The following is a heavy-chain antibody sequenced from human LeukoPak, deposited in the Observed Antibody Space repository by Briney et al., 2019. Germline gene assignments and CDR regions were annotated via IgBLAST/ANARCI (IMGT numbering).Heavy chain of an antibody. CDR2: ISSGGGGST. V-gene: IGHV3-23*01. Sequence: GGSLRLSCVPSEFTFSNYAMNWVRRAPGKGLEWVSLISSGGGGSTYYADSVKGRFTISRDNSKNTLYLQMNSLRADDTAVYYCARSNHLDYWGQGTLVTVSS. J-gene: IGHJ4*02. D-gene: IGHD1-14*01. CDR3: ARSNHLDY. CDR1: EFTFSNYA.